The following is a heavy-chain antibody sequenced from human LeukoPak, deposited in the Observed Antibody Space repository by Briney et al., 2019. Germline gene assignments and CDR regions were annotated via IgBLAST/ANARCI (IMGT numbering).Heavy chain of an antibody. Sequence: ASVKVSCKASGGTLSSYAISWVRQAPGQGLEWMGWISAYNGNTNYAQKLQGRVTMTTDTSTSTAYMELRSLRSDDTAVYYCARFPAVGYPMYSSSSRYFDYWGQGTLVTVSS. CDR3: ARFPAVGYPMYSSSSRYFDY. D-gene: IGHD6-13*01. CDR2: ISAYNGNT. J-gene: IGHJ4*02. CDR1: GGTLSSYA. V-gene: IGHV1-18*01.